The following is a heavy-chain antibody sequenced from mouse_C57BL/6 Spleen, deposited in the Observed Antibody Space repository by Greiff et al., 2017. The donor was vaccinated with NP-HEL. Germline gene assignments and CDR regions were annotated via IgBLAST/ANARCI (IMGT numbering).Heavy chain of an antibody. CDR3: AREGLRLRAMDY. D-gene: IGHD3-2*02. V-gene: IGHV1-26*01. CDR2: INPNNGGT. CDR1: GYTFTDYY. J-gene: IGHJ4*01. Sequence: VQLQQSGPELVKPGASVKISCKASGYTFTDYYMNWVKQSHGKSLEWIGDINPNNGGTSYNKKLKGRATLTVDKSSSTAYMELRSLTSEDSAVYYCAREGLRLRAMDYWGQGTSVTVSS.